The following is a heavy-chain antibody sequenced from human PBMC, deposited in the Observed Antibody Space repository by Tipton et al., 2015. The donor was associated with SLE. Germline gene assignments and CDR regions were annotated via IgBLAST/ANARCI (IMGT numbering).Heavy chain of an antibody. CDR3: ARSSSGWFYDSFDM. J-gene: IGHJ3*02. CDR2: LYSGGST. V-gene: IGHV3-53*05. D-gene: IGHD6-19*01. CDR1: GFTVSDKY. Sequence: SLRLSCAVSGFTVSDKYMNWFRQAPGKGLEWVSILYSGGSTYYTDSVKGRFTISRDNSKNTLFLQMNNLRAEDTAVYYCARSSSGWFYDSFDMWGQGTMVTVSS.